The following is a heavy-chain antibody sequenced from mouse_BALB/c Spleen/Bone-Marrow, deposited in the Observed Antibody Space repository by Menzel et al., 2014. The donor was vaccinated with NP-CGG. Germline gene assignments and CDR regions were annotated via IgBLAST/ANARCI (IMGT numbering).Heavy chain of an antibody. Sequence: EVKVVESGGGLVKPGGSLKLSCAASGFTFSSYAMSWVRQTPEKRLEWVATISSGGSYTYYPDSVKGRFTISRDNAKNTLYLQMSSLRPEDTAMYYCARHDYAYWGQGTLVTVSA. D-gene: IGHD2-4*01. CDR3: ARHDYAY. J-gene: IGHJ3*01. V-gene: IGHV5-9-3*01. CDR1: GFTFSSYA. CDR2: ISSGGSYT.